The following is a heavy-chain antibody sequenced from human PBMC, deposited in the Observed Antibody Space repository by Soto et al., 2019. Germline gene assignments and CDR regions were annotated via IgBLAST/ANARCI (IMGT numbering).Heavy chain of an antibody. Sequence: ASVKVSCKASGYTFTGYYMHWVRQAPGQGLEWMGWINPNSGGTNYAQKFQGWVTMTRDTSISTAYMELSRLRSDDTAVYYCARVTDSSSWYDAFDIWGQGTMVT. CDR1: GYTFTGYY. D-gene: IGHD6-13*01. J-gene: IGHJ3*02. CDR2: INPNSGGT. CDR3: ARVTDSSSWYDAFDI. V-gene: IGHV1-2*04.